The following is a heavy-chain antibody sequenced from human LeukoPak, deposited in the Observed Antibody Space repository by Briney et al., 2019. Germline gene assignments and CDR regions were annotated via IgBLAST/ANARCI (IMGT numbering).Heavy chain of an antibody. Sequence: GRSLRLSCAASGFTFTSYAMHWVRQAPGKGLEWVTAISFDGNNKYYADSVKGRFTTSRDNSKNTLYLEMNSLRPEGTAVYYCARDIAGDTKFDYWGQGVLVTVSS. CDR3: ARDIAGDTKFDY. CDR1: GFTFTSYA. J-gene: IGHJ4*02. V-gene: IGHV3-30-3*01. CDR2: ISFDGNNK. D-gene: IGHD1-26*01.